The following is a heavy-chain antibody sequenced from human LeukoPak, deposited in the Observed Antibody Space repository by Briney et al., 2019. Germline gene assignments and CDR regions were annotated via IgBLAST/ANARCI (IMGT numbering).Heavy chain of an antibody. CDR1: GGTFSSFT. V-gene: IGHV1-69*08. CDR3: ARERGGDLESSYYLDY. J-gene: IGHJ4*02. D-gene: IGHD3-3*01. CDR2: INPNLGSA. Sequence: GSSVKVSCKASGGTFSSFTISWVRQAPGQGLEWMGIINPNLGSASYAQKFRGRLTLTRDTSTSTVYMELTSLRSEDTAIYYCARERGGDLESSYYLDYWGQGTLVTVSS.